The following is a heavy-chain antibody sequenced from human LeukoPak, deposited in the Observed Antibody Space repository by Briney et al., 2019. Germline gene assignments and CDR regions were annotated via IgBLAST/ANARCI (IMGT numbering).Heavy chain of an antibody. V-gene: IGHV4-34*01. CDR1: GGSISPYF. CDR2: INHSGST. CDR3: ARDGVLYCSGGSCYPHFDY. D-gene: IGHD2-15*01. J-gene: IGHJ4*02. Sequence: SETLSLTCTVSGGSISPYFWSWIRQPPGKGLEWIGEINHSGSTNYNPSLKSRVTISVDTSKNQFSLKLSSVTAADTAVYYCARDGVLYCSGGSCYPHFDYWGQGTPVTVSS.